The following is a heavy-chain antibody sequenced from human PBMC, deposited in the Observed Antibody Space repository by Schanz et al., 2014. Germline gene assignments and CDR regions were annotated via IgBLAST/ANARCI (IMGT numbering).Heavy chain of an antibody. D-gene: IGHD7-27*01. V-gene: IGHV3-11*01. J-gene: IGHJ3*02. CDR2: ISRDGTTS. CDR1: GFIFNDYY. Sequence: QVQLVKSGGGLVKPGGSLRLSCAASGFIFNDYYMNWIRQAPGKGLEWLSYISRDGTTSYYADSVKGRFTISRDNAKNSLYLEMTSLRGEDTAVYYCARENLNWEAFDIWGQGTVVTVSS. CDR3: ARENLNWEAFDI.